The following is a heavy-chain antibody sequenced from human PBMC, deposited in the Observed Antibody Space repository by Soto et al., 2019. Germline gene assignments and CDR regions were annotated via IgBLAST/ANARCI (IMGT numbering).Heavy chain of an antibody. CDR3: AKVQYYYDSSGYYSTPVFDY. Sequence: GGSLRLSCAASGFTFSSYAMSWVRQAPGKGLEWVSAISGSGGSTYYADSVKGRFTISRDNSKNTLYLQMNILRAEDTAVYYCAKVQYYYDSSGYYSTPVFDYWGQGTLVTVSS. D-gene: IGHD3-22*01. J-gene: IGHJ4*02. CDR2: ISGSGGST. CDR1: GFTFSSYA. V-gene: IGHV3-23*01.